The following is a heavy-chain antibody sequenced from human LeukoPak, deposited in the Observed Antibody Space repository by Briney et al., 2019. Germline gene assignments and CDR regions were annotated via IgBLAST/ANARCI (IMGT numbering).Heavy chain of an antibody. CDR1: GGTFSSYA. CDR2: IIPIFGTA. V-gene: IGHV1-69*13. J-gene: IGHJ4*02. CDR3: ARGRTVSPYYYDSSGYLYFDY. Sequence: SVKDSCMASGGTFSSYAISWGRQAPGQGLEWMGGIIPIFGTANYAQKFQGRVTVTADESTSTAYMELSSPRSEDTAVYYCARGRTVSPYYYDSSGYLYFDYWGQRTLVTVSS. D-gene: IGHD3-22*01.